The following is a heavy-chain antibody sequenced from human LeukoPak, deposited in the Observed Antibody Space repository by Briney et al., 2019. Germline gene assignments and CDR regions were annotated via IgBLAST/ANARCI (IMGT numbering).Heavy chain of an antibody. CDR1: GGSISSHY. Sequence: SETLSLTCTVSGGSISSHYWSWIRQPPGKGLEWIGYIYYSGSTNYNPSLKSRVTISVDTSNNNFSLKLGSVTAADTAVYYCAKGGRKLRFDPWGQGTLVTVSS. J-gene: IGHJ5*02. CDR2: IYYSGST. V-gene: IGHV4-59*08. D-gene: IGHD3-16*01. CDR3: AKGGRKLRFDP.